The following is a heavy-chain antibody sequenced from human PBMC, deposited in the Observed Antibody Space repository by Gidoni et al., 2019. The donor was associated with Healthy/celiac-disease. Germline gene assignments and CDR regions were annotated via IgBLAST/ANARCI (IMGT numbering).Heavy chain of an antibody. CDR3: AKGGGNYSSSSPYYFDY. D-gene: IGHD6-6*01. CDR2: ISGSGGST. V-gene: IGHV3-23*01. J-gene: IGHJ4*02. CDR1: GFTCSSDA. Sequence: EVQRLESGGGVVQPGGSRRLYCATAGFTCSSDAMSWVRQAPGKGLEWVSAISGSGGSTYSADSVKGRFTISRDNSKNTLYLQMNSLRAEDTAVYYCAKGGGNYSSSSPYYFDYWGQGTLVTVSS.